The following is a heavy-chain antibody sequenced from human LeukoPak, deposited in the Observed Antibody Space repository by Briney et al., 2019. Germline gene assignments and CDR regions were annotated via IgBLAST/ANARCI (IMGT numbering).Heavy chain of an antibody. J-gene: IGHJ6*03. CDR2: IKQDGSEK. V-gene: IGHV3-7*01. CDR1: GFTFSSYW. D-gene: IGHD1-26*01. CDR3: ARDQYSGSYYTYYYYYMDV. Sequence: GGSLRLSCAASGFTFSSYWMSWVRQAPGKGLEWVANIKQDGSEKYYVDSVKGRFTISRDNAKNSLYLQMNSLRAEDTAVYYCARDQYSGSYYTYYYYYMDVWGKGTTVTVSS.